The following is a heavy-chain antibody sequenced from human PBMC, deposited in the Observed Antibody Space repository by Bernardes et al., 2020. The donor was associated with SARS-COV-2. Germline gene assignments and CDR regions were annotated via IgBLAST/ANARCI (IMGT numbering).Heavy chain of an antibody. D-gene: IGHD6-19*01. CDR2: VIDTGSA. CDR3: ARRRIGVTLWFDT. J-gene: IGHJ5*02. V-gene: IGHV4-34*12. Sequence: SETLSLTCDVKGGSFKGYFWSWIRQSPAQGLEFIGEVIDTGSANYNPSLKRRVILSADKSKRQFSLSLTSLTAADTGLYYCARRRIGVTLWFDTWGQGIRVTVSS. CDR1: GGSFKGYF.